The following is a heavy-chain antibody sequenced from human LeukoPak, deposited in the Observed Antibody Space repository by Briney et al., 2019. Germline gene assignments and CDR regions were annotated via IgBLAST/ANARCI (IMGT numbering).Heavy chain of an antibody. CDR2: IYYSGST. CDR1: GGSISSGSYY. D-gene: IGHD2-2*02. Sequence: SETLSLTCTVSGGSISSGSYYWSWIRQPAGKGLEWIGYIYYSGSTYYNPSLKSRVTISVDTSKNQFSLKLSSVTAADTAVYYCARQSQGDVYCSSTSCYTNFDYWGQGTLVTVPS. J-gene: IGHJ4*02. CDR3: ARQSQGDVYCSSTSCYTNFDY. V-gene: IGHV4-30-4*08.